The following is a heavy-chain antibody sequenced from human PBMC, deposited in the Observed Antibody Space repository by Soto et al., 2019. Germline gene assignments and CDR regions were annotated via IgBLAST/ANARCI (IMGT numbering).Heavy chain of an antibody. CDR3: ARMSSSSPDVWYYYYYMDV. CDR2: ISSSSSYI. J-gene: IGHJ6*03. CDR1: GFTFSSYS. V-gene: IGHV3-21*01. D-gene: IGHD6-6*01. Sequence: GGSLRLSCAASGFTFSSYSMNWVRQAPGKGLEWVSSISSSSSYIYYADSVKGRFTISRDNAKNSLYLQMNSLRAEDTAVYYCARMSSSSPDVWYYYYYMDVWGKGTTVTVSS.